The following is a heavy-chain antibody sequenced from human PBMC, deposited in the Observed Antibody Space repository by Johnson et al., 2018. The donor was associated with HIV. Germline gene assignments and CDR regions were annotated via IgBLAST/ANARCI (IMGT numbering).Heavy chain of an antibody. J-gene: IGHJ3*01. V-gene: IGHV3-30-3*01. CDR3: SRAKLGGVFDL. Sequence: QVQLVESGGGVVQPGRSLRLSCAASGFTFSSYAMHWVRQAPGKGLEWVAVISYDGSNKYYADSVKGRSTISRDNSKNTLYLQIDILRAEDTAVYYCSRAKLGGVFDLWGQGKMVTVSS. D-gene: IGHD2-8*02. CDR1: GFTFSSYA. CDR2: ISYDGSNK.